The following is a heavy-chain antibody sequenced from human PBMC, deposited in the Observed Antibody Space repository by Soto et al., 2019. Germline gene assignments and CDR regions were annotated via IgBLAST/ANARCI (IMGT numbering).Heavy chain of an antibody. CDR2: IGGSGGNT. V-gene: IGHV3-23*01. CDR3: AKAHAILRYSNWLLARFFDY. Sequence: HPGGSLRLSCAASGFTFSSYAMTWVRQAPGKGLEWVSGIGGSGGNTNYADSVKGRFTISRDNFKNTLYLQMNSLRAEDTAVYYCAKAHAILRYSNWLLARFFDYWGQGTLVTVSS. J-gene: IGHJ4*02. D-gene: IGHD3-9*01. CDR1: GFTFSSYA.